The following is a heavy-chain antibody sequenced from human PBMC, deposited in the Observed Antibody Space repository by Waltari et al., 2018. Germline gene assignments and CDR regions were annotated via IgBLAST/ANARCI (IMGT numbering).Heavy chain of an antibody. CDR2: VSGSGQTT. CDR1: GFTFASFA. J-gene: IGHJ4*02. V-gene: IGHV3-23*01. Sequence: EVQLLDSGGALVQPGGPLRLSCPASGFTFASFALRWIRQAPGKGLEWVSGVSGSGQTTYYADSVKGRFTISRDNAKNIVYLQMSSLRAEDTAAYFCVREGYSYDTGYYSGGYFDYWGQGTLVTVSS. D-gene: IGHD3-22*01. CDR3: VREGYSYDTGYYSGGYFDY.